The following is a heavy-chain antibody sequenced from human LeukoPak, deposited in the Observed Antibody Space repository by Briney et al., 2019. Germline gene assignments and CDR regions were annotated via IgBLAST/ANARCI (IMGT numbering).Heavy chain of an antibody. CDR1: GGSISTYY. Sequence: SETLSLTCTVSGGSISTYYWSWIRQPPGKGLEWIAYIYYSGSTNYNPSLKSRVTISVDTSKNQFSLKLSSVTAADTAVYYCARDVGYSYDFDYYYMDVWGKGTTVTVSS. J-gene: IGHJ6*03. D-gene: IGHD5-18*01. V-gene: IGHV4-59*01. CDR2: IYYSGST. CDR3: ARDVGYSYDFDYYYMDV.